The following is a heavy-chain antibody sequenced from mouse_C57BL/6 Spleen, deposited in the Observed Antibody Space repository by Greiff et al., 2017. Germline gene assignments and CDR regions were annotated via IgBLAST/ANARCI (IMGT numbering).Heavy chain of an antibody. Sequence: QVQLKQPGAELVMPGASVKLSCKASGYTFTSYWMHWVKQRPGQGLEWIGEIDPSDSYTNYNQKFKGKSTLTVDKSSSTAYMQLSSLTSEDSAVYYCARSEGSYWYFDVWGTGTTVTVSS. V-gene: IGHV1-69*01. J-gene: IGHJ1*03. CDR2: IDPSDSYT. CDR1: GYTFTSYW. CDR3: ARSEGSYWYFDV.